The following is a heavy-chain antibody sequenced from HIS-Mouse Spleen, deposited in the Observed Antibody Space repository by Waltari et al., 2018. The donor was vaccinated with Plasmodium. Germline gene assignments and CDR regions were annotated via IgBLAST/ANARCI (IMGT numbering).Heavy chain of an antibody. CDR1: GFTLGSYD. V-gene: IGHV3-13*01. D-gene: IGHD1-1*01. CDR2: IGTAGDT. J-gene: IGHJ3*02. Sequence: EVQLVESGGGLVQPGGSLRLPCEASGFTLGSYDMHWVRQATGKGLEWVSAIGTAGDTYYPGSVKGRFTISRENAKNSLYLQMNSLRAGDTAVYYCARGRWNHAFDIWGQGTMVTVSS. CDR3: ARGRWNHAFDI.